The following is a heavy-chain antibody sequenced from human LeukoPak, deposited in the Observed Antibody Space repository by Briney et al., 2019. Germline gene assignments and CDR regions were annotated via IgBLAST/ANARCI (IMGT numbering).Heavy chain of an antibody. D-gene: IGHD5-24*01. J-gene: IGHJ6*03. V-gene: IGHV3-20*04. CDR3: ARTGDGYSSFSYYYYMDV. CDR2: ISSNGGGT. CDR1: GFTFEDYG. Sequence: GGSLRLSCAASGFTFEDYGMSWVRQVPGKGLEWVSSISSNGGGTGVADSVKGRLTISRDSAKNSLYVQMNSLRAEDTAVYYCARTGDGYSSFSYYYYMDVWGKGTTVSVSS.